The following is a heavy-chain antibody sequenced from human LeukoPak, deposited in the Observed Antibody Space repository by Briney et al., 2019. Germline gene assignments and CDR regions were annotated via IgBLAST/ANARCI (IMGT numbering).Heavy chain of an antibody. CDR1: GFTFSNAW. CDR2: IKSKTDGGTT. D-gene: IGHD1-14*01. Sequence: PGGSLRLSCAASGFTFSNAWMSWVRQAPGKGLEWVGRIKSKTDGGTTDYAAPVKGRFTISRDDSKNTLYLQMNSLKTEDTAVYYCANLQDYYYGMDVWGQGTTVTVSS. J-gene: IGHJ6*02. CDR3: ANLQDYYYGMDV. V-gene: IGHV3-15*01.